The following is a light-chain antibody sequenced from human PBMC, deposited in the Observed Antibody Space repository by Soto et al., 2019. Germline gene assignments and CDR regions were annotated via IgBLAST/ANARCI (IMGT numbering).Light chain of an antibody. Sequence: EIVMTPSPVTLSAAPGATATLSCRASQSVDNNVAWYQQKPGQAPRLLIVGSFARATGIPARFSGSGSGSEFTLTISGLQSEDFAVYYCQQYNDRPPITFGQGTRLEIK. V-gene: IGKV3-15*01. CDR1: QSVDNN. CDR2: GSF. CDR3: QQYNDRPPIT. J-gene: IGKJ5*01.